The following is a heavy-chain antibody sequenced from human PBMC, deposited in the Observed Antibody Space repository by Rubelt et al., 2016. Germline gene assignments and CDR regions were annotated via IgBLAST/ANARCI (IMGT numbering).Heavy chain of an antibody. J-gene: IGHJ4*02. CDR2: ISGSGGST. CDR3: AKDHDIVVVPAAIYDY. V-gene: IGHV3-23*01. Sequence: GTGLEWVSAISGSGGSTYYADSVKGRFTISRDNSKNTLYLQMNSLRAEDTAVYYCAKDHDIVVVPAAIYDYWGQGTLVTVSS. D-gene: IGHD2-2*01.